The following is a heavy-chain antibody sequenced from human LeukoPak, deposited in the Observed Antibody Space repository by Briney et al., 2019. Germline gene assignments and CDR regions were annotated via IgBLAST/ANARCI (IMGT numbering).Heavy chain of an antibody. D-gene: IGHD3-3*01. V-gene: IGHV1-18*01. CDR1: GYTFTSYG. CDR3: ARGARSIDFWSGYYGHWFDP. J-gene: IGHJ5*02. Sequence: GASVKVSCKASGYTFTSYGISWVRQAPGQGLEWMGWISAYNGNTKYAQKLQGRVTMTTDTSTSTAYMELRSLRSDDTAVYYCARGARSIDFWSGYYGHWFDPWGQGTLVTVSS. CDR2: ISAYNGNT.